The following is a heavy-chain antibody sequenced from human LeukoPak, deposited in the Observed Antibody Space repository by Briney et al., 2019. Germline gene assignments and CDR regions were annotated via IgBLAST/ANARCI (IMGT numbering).Heavy chain of an antibody. Sequence: GGPLRLSCAASGFTFSSYAMSWVRQAPGKGLEWVSAISGSGGSTYYADSVKGRFTISRDNSKNTLYLQMNSLRAEDTAVYYCAKFRRGYYGMDVWGQGTTVTVSS. CDR2: ISGSGGST. CDR3: AKFRRGYYGMDV. CDR1: GFTFSSYA. V-gene: IGHV3-23*01. J-gene: IGHJ6*02.